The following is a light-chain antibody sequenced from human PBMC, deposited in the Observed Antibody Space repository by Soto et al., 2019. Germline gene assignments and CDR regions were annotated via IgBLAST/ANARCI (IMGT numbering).Light chain of an antibody. CDR3: QQYNTFWT. CDR2: KAS. CDR1: QSISGC. J-gene: IGKJ1*01. Sequence: DIQMTQSPSTLSASVGDRVTITCRASQSISGCFAWYQQKPGKAPKLLIYKASGLERGVPSRCSGSGSGTEFTLTINGLQADDFASYCCQQYNTFWTFGQGTKV. V-gene: IGKV1-5*03.